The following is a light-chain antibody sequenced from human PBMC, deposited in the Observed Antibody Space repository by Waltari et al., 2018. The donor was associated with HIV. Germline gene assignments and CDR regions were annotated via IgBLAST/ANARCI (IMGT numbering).Light chain of an antibody. CDR3: CSYAGTYTYV. J-gene: IGLJ1*01. Sequence: QSALTQPRSVSGSPGQKVTISCTGTSSDVGGYDYVSWFQQHPDKAPKLIIYDVGQRPSGVPDRFSGSKSGNTAFLTISGLQAEDEADYYCCSYAGTYTYVFGSGTEVTAL. V-gene: IGLV2-11*01. CDR1: SSDVGGYDY. CDR2: DVG.